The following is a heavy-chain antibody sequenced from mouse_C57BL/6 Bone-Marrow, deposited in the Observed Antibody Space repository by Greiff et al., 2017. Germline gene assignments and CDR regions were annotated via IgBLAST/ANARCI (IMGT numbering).Heavy chain of an antibody. CDR3: ARFTDGYYSYYFDY. CDR1: GYTFTGYW. CDR2: IFPGSGSP. D-gene: IGHD2-3*01. J-gene: IGHJ2*01. Sequence: VLLVESGAELVQPGASVKLSCKATGYTFTGYWIEWVKQRPGHGLEWIGEIFPGSGSPNYNEKFKGKATFTTDTSSNTAYMQLSSLTTEDSAFFYCARFTDGYYSYYFDYWGQGTTLTVSS. V-gene: IGHV1-9*01.